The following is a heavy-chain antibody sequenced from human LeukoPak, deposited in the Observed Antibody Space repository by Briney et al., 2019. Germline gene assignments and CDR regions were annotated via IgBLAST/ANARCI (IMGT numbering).Heavy chain of an antibody. CDR3: ARWYSSGWAFDY. CDR2: IHYSGST. CDR1: GGTISSYY. Sequence: SETLSLTCTVSGGTISSYYWNWIRQPPGKGLKWIGYIHYSGSTKYNPSLKSRVTISVDTSKNQFSLKLSSVTAADTAVHYCARWYSSGWAFDYWGQGTLVTVSS. J-gene: IGHJ4*02. D-gene: IGHD6-19*01. V-gene: IGHV4-59*08.